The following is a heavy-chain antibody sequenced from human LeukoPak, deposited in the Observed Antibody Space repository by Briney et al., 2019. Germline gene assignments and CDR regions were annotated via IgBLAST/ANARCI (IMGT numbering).Heavy chain of an antibody. Sequence: KISCKGSGYSFTSYWIGWVRQMPGKGLEWMGIIYPGDSDTRYSPSFQGQVTISADKSISTAYLQWSSLKASDTAMYYCARPYYYDSSGYYGLDYWGQGTLVTVSS. CDR3: ARPYYYDSSGYYGLDY. J-gene: IGHJ4*02. CDR1: GYSFTSYW. V-gene: IGHV5-51*01. CDR2: IYPGDSDT. D-gene: IGHD3-22*01.